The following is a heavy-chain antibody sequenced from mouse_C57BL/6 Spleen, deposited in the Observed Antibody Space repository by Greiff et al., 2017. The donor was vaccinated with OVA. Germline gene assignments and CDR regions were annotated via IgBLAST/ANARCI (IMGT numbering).Heavy chain of an antibody. CDR2: ISYDGSN. J-gene: IGHJ2*01. V-gene: IGHV3-6*01. CDR3: ARDLFDY. Sequence: DVHLVESGPGLVKPSQSLSLTCSVTGYSITSGYYWNWIRQFPGNKLEWMGYISYDGSNNYNPSLKNRISITRDTSKNQFFLKLNSVTTEDTATYYCARDLFDYWGQGTTLTVSS. CDR1: GYSITSGYY.